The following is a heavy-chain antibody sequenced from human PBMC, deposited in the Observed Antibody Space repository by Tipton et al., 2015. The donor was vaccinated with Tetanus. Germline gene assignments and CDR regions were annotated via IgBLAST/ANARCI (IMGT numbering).Heavy chain of an antibody. D-gene: IGHD1-1*01. CDR3: VVNSPAFDF. J-gene: IGHJ4*02. CDR1: GGSISSSSFS. V-gene: IGHV4-39*01. Sequence: TLSLTCTVSGGSISSSSFSWGWGWIRQPPGKGLEWIGTIYYSGSTYYNPSLKSRLAVSVDASKNQFSLKLSSVTAADTAVYYCVVNSPAFDFWGQGTLVTVSS. CDR2: IYYSGST.